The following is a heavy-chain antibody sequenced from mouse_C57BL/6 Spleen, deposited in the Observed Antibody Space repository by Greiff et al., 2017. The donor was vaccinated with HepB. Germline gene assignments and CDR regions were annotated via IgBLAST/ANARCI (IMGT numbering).Heavy chain of an antibody. Sequence: EVKLVESGGGLVKPGGSLKLSCAASGFTFSSYTMSWVRQTPEKRLEWVATISGGGGNTYYPDSVKGRFTISRDNAKNTLYLQMSSLRAEDTAMYYCARQRDDGYSYWYFDVWGTGTTVTVSS. CDR2: ISGGGGNT. J-gene: IGHJ1*03. D-gene: IGHD2-3*01. V-gene: IGHV5-9*04. CDR3: ARQRDDGYSYWYFDV. CDR1: GFTFSSYT.